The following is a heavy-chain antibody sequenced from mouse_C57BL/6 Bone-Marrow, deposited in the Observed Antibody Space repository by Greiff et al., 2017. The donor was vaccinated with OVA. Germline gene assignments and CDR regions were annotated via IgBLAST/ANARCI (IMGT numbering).Heavy chain of an antibody. CDR1: GYTFTDYY. CDR2: INPYNGGT. CDR3: ARRGYYNAMDY. Sequence: EVQRVESGPVLVKPGASVKMSCKASGYTFTDYYMNWVKQSHGKSLEWIGVINPYNGGTSYNQKFKGKATLTVDKSSSTAYMELNSLTSEDSAVYYCARRGYYNAMDYWGQGTSVTVSS. J-gene: IGHJ4*01. V-gene: IGHV1-19*01.